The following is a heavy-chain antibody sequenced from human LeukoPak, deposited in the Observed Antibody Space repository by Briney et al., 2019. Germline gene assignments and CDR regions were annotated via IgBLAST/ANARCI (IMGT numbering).Heavy chain of an antibody. CDR2: IYHSGST. J-gene: IGHJ4*02. Sequence: PSETLSLTCTVSGYSISSGYYWGWIRQPPGKGLEWIGSIYHSGSTYYNPSLKSRVTISVDTSKNQFSLKLSSVTAADTAVYYCAKALTWTIFDYWGQGTLVTVSS. CDR3: AKALTWTIFDY. D-gene: IGHD3-3*01. V-gene: IGHV4-38-2*02. CDR1: GYSISSGYY.